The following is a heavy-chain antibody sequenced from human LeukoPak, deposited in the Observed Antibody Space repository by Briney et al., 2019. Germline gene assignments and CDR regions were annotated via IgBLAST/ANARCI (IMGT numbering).Heavy chain of an antibody. J-gene: IGHJ5*02. D-gene: IGHD6-13*01. CDR3: ARGRGSSSWYSDNWFDP. CDR2: IIPIFGTA. Sequence: SVKVSCKASGGTFSSYAISWVRQAPGQGLEWMGGIIPIFGTANYAQKFQGRVTITADKSTSTAYMELSSLRSEDTAVYYCARGRGSSSWYSDNWFDPWGQGTLVTVSS. V-gene: IGHV1-69*06. CDR1: GGTFSSYA.